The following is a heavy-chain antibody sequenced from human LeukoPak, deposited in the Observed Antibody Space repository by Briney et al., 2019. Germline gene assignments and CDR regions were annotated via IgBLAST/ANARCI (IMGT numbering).Heavy chain of an antibody. CDR2: ISSSGSTI. CDR3: ARDGLLWGWIETSYYYYGMDV. J-gene: IGHJ6*02. V-gene: IGHV3-48*03. CDR1: GFTFSSYE. Sequence: GGSLRLSCAASGFTFSSYEMNWVRQAPGKGLEWVSYISSSGSTIYYADSVKGRFTISRDNAKNSLYLQMNSLRAGDTAVYYCARDGLLWGWIETSYYYYGMDVWGQGTTVTVSS. D-gene: IGHD2-21*01.